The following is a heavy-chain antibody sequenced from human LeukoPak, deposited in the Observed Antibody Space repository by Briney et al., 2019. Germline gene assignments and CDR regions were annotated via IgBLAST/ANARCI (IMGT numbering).Heavy chain of an antibody. CDR2: ISNSGDNR. CDR1: GFTFSSSS. CDR3: ARELSYYYLDV. J-gene: IGHJ6*03. Sequence: GGSLRLSCVASGFTFSSSSMQWVRQAPGKGLEFVSAISNSGDNRRHADAVEGRFTISRDNSKNTLYLQMHSLGAEDMAVYYCARELSYYYLDVWGTGTTVTVSS. V-gene: IGHV3-64*02.